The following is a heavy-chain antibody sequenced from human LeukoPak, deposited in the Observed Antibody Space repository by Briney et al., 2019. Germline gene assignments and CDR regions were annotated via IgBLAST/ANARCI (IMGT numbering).Heavy chain of an antibody. Sequence: SETLSLTCTVSGVSISSSSYYWGWLRQPPGKGLEWIVNICYSGSTYFNPSLKSRVTISVDSSKTQFSLMVSSVTAADTAVYYGARNSGKFGEFLTAYWGQRTLVTVSA. CDR1: GVSISSSSYY. CDR2: ICYSGST. CDR3: ARNSGKFGEFLTAY. J-gene: IGHJ4*02. V-gene: IGHV4-39*01. D-gene: IGHD3-10*01.